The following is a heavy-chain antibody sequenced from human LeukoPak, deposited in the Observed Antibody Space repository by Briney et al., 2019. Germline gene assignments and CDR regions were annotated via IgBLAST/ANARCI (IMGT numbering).Heavy chain of an antibody. V-gene: IGHV3-21*01. Sequence: GGSLRLSCAASGFTFSSYSMNWVRQAPGKGLEWVSSISSSSSYIYYADSVKGRFTISRDNAKNSLYLQMNSLRAEDTAVYYCARDYYDSSGYYLFDYWGQGTPVTVSS. D-gene: IGHD3-22*01. CDR3: ARDYYDSSGYYLFDY. CDR2: ISSSSSYI. CDR1: GFTFSSYS. J-gene: IGHJ4*02.